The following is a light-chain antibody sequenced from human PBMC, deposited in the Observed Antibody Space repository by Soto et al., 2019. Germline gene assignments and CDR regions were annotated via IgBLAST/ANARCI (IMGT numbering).Light chain of an antibody. CDR2: EAS. J-gene: IGKJ4*01. V-gene: IGKV3-11*01. Sequence: EIVLTQSPATLSLSPGERATLSCSASQSVSTYLAWYQQKPGQAPRLLIYEASNRATVIPARFSGSGSGTDFTLTISSLEPEDFALYYCQQRRNWPLTFGGGTQVEIK. CDR1: QSVSTY. CDR3: QQRRNWPLT.